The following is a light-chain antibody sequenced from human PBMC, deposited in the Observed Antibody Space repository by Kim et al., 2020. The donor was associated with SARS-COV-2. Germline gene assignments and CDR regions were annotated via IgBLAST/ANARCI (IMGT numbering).Light chain of an antibody. J-gene: IGLJ2*01. CDR3: NSRDSSGNHLGVV. CDR2: GKN. V-gene: IGLV3-19*01. CDR1: SRRSYY. Sequence: GQTVRITCQGDSRRSYYARWYQQKPGQAPVLVIYGKNNRPSGIPDRFSGSSSGNTASLTITGAQAEDEADYYCNSRDSSGNHLGVVFGGGTQLTVL.